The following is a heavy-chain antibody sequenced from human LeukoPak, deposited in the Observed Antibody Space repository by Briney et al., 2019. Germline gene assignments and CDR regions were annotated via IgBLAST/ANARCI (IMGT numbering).Heavy chain of an antibody. CDR1: GFTFSSYA. V-gene: IGHV3-30-3*01. CDR3: AREAYGDYGHFDY. D-gene: IGHD4-17*01. CDR2: ISYDGSNK. J-gene: IGHJ4*02. Sequence: GRSLRLSCAASGFTFSSYAMHWVRQAPGKGLEWVAVISYDGSNKYYADSVKGRFTISRDNSKNTLYLQMNSLRAEDTAVYYCAREAYGDYGHFDYWGQGTLVTVSS.